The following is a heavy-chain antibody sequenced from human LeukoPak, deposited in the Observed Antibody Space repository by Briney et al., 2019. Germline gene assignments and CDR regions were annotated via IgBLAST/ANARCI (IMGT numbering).Heavy chain of an antibody. Sequence: ASAKVSCKASGYTFTSYGISWVRQAPGQGLEWMGWISAYNGNTNYAQKLQGRVTMTTDTSTSTAYMELRSLRSDDTAVYYCARDLRDSSSWYRVSLWGQGTLVTVSS. V-gene: IGHV1-18*01. J-gene: IGHJ4*02. CDR1: GYTFTSYG. D-gene: IGHD6-13*01. CDR3: ARDLRDSSSWYRVSL. CDR2: ISAYNGNT.